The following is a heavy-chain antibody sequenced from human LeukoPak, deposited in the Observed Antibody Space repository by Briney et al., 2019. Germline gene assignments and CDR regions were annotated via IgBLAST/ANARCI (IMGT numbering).Heavy chain of an antibody. CDR3: AKDKYCGGDCPDAFDI. CDR2: ISWDGGST. V-gene: IGHV3-43D*03. CDR1: GFTFDDYA. J-gene: IGHJ3*02. Sequence: PGGSLRLSCAASGFTFDDYAMHWVRQAPGKGLEWVSLISWDGGSTYYADSVKGRFTISRDNSKNSLYLQMNSLRAEDTALYYCAKDKYCGGDCPDAFDIWGQGTMVTVSS. D-gene: IGHD2-21*02.